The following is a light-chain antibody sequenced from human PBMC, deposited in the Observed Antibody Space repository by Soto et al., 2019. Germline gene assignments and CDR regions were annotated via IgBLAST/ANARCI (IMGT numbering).Light chain of an antibody. CDR3: QQYNNWPEP. CDR1: QSVARN. Sequence: TPCAAALSVSPGKRATLSCRASQSVARNLAWYQQKPGHAPRLRIYAASTRATGTPARFSGSGSGTEFTLTISSLQSDDLAIYYCQQYNNWPEPFGHGTKVDIK. J-gene: IGKJ1*01. CDR2: AAS. V-gene: IGKV3-15*01.